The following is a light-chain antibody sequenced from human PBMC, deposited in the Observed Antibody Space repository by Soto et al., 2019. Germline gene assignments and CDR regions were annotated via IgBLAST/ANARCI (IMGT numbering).Light chain of an antibody. CDR3: SSYTRSSIFV. J-gene: IGLJ1*01. V-gene: IGLV2-14*01. Sequence: QSALTQPASVSGSPGQSITVSRSGTSSDVGYNNYVSWYQQHPGKAPKLLIYDVNSRPSGVSNRFSGSKSGNTASLTISGLQAEDEADYYCSSYTRSSIFVFGTGTKLTVL. CDR1: SSDVGYNNY. CDR2: DVN.